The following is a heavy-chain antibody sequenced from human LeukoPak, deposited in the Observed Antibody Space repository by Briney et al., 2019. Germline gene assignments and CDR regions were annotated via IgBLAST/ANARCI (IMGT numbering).Heavy chain of an antibody. CDR3: ARKIPSYCSSTTCYTYFDY. CDR2: ISAYNGNT. D-gene: IGHD2-2*02. J-gene: IGHJ4*02. CDR1: GYTFTSYG. V-gene: IGHV1-18*01. Sequence: ASVKVSCKASGYTFTSYGISWVRQAPGQGLEWMGWISAYNGNTNYAQKLQGRVTMTTDTSTSTAYMELRSLRSDDTAVYYCARKIPSYCSSTTCYTYFDYWGQGTLVTVSS.